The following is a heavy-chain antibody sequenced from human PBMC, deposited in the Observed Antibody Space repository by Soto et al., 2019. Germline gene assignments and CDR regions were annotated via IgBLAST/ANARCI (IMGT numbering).Heavy chain of an antibody. Sequence: QVLLVESGGGLVKPGGSLRLSCDASGFRFSDYYMSWVRQAPGKGLEWIAYISSTGGTIFYSDSVKGRFTISRDNAQKSLSLQMHSLTVEDTALYFCSRDLTYTYGASYNFYGMDVWGQGTTVIVSS. V-gene: IGHV3-11*01. CDR3: SRDLTYTYGASYNFYGMDV. CDR1: GFRFSDYY. CDR2: ISSTGGTI. D-gene: IGHD4-17*01. J-gene: IGHJ6*02.